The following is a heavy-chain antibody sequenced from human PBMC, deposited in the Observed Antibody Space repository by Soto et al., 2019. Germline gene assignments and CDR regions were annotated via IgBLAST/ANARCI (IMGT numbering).Heavy chain of an antibody. J-gene: IGHJ3*02. V-gene: IGHV5-51*01. D-gene: IGHD3-10*01. CDR2: IYPGDSDT. CDR3: ARITMVRGVTPPIYDFDI. Sequence: PGESLKISCKGSGYSFTSYWIGWVRQMPGKGLEWMGIIYPGDSDTRYSPSFQGQVTISADKSISTAYLQWSSLKASDTAMYYCARITMVRGVTPPIYDFDIWRHGTLVTVSS. CDR1: GYSFTSYW.